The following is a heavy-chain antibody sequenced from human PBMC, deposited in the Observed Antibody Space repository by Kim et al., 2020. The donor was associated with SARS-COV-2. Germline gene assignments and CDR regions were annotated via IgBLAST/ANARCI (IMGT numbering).Heavy chain of an antibody. D-gene: IGHD3-3*01. CDR3: ARDETTTIFGVVIITQAFDI. Sequence: ASVKVSCKASGYTFTSYAMNWVRQAPGQGLEWMGWINTNTGNPTYAQGFTGRFVFSLDTSVSTAYLQISSLKAEDTAVYYCARDETTTIFGVVIITQAFDIWGQRTMVTVSS. CDR2: INTNTGNP. J-gene: IGHJ3*02. CDR1: GYTFTSYA. V-gene: IGHV7-4-1*02.